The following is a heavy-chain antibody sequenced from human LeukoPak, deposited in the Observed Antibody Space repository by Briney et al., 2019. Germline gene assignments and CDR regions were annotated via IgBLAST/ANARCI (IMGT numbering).Heavy chain of an antibody. CDR3: ATEGRRYDSSGHAFDI. Sequence: ASVKVSCKVSGYTLTELSMHWVRQAPGKGLEWMGGFDPEDGETIYAQKFQGRVTMTEDTSTDTAYMELSSLRSEDTALYYCATEGRRYDSSGHAFDIWGQGTMVTVSS. D-gene: IGHD3-22*01. CDR2: FDPEDGET. V-gene: IGHV1-24*01. CDR1: GYTLTELS. J-gene: IGHJ3*02.